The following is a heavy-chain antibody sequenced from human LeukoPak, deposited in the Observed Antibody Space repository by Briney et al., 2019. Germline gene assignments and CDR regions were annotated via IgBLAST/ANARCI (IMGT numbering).Heavy chain of an antibody. V-gene: IGHV3-48*04. CDR2: ISSSSSTI. CDR3: ARVAGDDAFDI. CDR1: GFTFSSYS. D-gene: IGHD1-26*01. J-gene: IGHJ3*02. Sequence: PGGSLRLSCVASGFTFSSYSMSMNWVRQAPGKGLEWVSYISSSSSTIYYADSVKGRFTISRDNAKNSLYPQMNSLRADDTAVYYCARVAGDDAFDIWGQGTMVTVSS.